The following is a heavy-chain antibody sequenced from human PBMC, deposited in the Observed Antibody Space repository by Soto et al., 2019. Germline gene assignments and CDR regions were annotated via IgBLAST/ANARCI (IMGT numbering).Heavy chain of an antibody. J-gene: IGHJ5*02. D-gene: IGHD5-12*01. CDR1: GFTFNTYW. CDR3: ATVATNSYNWVDP. CDR2: IYSDGTKT. V-gene: IGHV3-74*01. Sequence: EVQLVESGGTLVQPGGSLRLSCAASGFTFNTYWMHWVRQAPGKGLVWVSRIYSDGTKTTYADSVKGRFTISRDNAKNTVYLQMNSLRAEDSAVYYCATVATNSYNWVDPWGQGTLVTVSS.